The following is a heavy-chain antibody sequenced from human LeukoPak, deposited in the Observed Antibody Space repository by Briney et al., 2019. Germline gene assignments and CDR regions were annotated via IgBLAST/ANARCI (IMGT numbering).Heavy chain of an antibody. J-gene: IGHJ5*02. CDR3: ARGLILWFGELSPPFDP. CDR2: ISWNSGSI. CDR1: GFTFDDYA. Sequence: GGSLRLSCAASGFTFDDYAMHWVRQAPGKDLEWVSGISWNSGSIGYADSVKGRFTISRDNAKNSLYLQMNSLRAEDTAVYYCARGLILWFGELSPPFDPWGQGTLVTVSS. V-gene: IGHV3-9*01. D-gene: IGHD3-10*01.